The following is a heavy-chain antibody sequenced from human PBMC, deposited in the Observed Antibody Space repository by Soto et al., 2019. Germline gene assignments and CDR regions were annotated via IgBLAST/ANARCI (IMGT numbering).Heavy chain of an antibody. CDR3: ARQIYDSDTGPNFQYYFDS. V-gene: IGHV5-10-1*01. CDR1: GYSFAGYW. J-gene: IGHJ4*02. CDR2: IDPSDSQT. D-gene: IGHD3-22*01. Sequence: PGESLKIPCNGSGYSFAGYWITWVRQKPGKGLEWMGRIDPSDSQTYYSPSFRGHVTVSVTKSITTVFLQWSSLRASDTAMYYCARQIYDSDTGPNFQYYFDSWGQGTPVTVSS.